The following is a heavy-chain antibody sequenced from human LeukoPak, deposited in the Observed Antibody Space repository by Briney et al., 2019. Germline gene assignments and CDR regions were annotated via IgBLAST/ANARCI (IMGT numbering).Heavy chain of an antibody. CDR1: GFTFSSYG. D-gene: IGHD1-26*01. CDR2: IRYDGSNK. Sequence: GGSLRLSCAASGFTFSSYGMHWVRQAPGKGLEWVAFIRYDGSNKYYADSVKGRFTISRDNSKNTLYLQMNSLRPEDSAVHYCARGRQNSGSYSDAFDIWSQGTMVTVSS. J-gene: IGHJ3*02. CDR3: ARGRQNSGSYSDAFDI. V-gene: IGHV3-30*02.